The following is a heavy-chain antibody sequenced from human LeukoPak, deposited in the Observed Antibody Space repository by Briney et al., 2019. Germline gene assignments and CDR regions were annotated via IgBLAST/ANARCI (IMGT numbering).Heavy chain of an antibody. CDR3: ARDFVEATTRGIDN. Sequence: RGSLRLSCAASGFTFSSYTMTWVRQAPGKGLEWVSSISGISYYIYSADSVKGRFTISRDNAKNSLYLQMNRLTAEDTAVYYCARDFVEATTRGIDNWGQGALVTVSS. CDR1: GFTFSSYT. CDR2: ISGISYYI. D-gene: IGHD5-12*01. V-gene: IGHV3-21*01. J-gene: IGHJ4*02.